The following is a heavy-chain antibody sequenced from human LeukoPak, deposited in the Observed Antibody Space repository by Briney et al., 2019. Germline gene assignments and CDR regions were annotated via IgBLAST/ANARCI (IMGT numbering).Heavy chain of an antibody. D-gene: IGHD3-10*01. CDR3: ATDLITMVRGVIIPSPFDY. V-gene: IGHV1-2*02. Sequence: ASVKVSCKASGYTFTGYYMHWVRQAPGQGLEWMGWINPNSGVTNYAQKFQGRVTMTRDTSISTAYMELSRLRSDDTAVYYYATDLITMVRGVIIPSPFDYWSQGTLVTVSS. CDR2: INPNSGVT. J-gene: IGHJ4*02. CDR1: GYTFTGYY.